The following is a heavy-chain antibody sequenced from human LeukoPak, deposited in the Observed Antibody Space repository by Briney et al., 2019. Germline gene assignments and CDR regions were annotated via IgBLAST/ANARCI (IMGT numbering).Heavy chain of an antibody. CDR1: GFTFSNFG. D-gene: IGHD2-15*01. Sequence: PGGSLRLSCAASGFTFSNFGMSWVRQAPGKGLEWVSTISGNAVATYYADSVKGRFTISRDNSMNTLYLQINSLEAEDTAIYYCAKRGSGTLLPTYYYYMDVWGKGTTVTVSS. V-gene: IGHV3-23*01. J-gene: IGHJ6*03. CDR2: ISGNAVAT. CDR3: AKRGSGTLLPTYYYYMDV.